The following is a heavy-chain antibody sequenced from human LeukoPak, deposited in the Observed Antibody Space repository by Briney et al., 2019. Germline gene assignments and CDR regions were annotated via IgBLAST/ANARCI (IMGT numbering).Heavy chain of an antibody. J-gene: IGHJ4*02. Sequence: HSETLSLTCTVSGGSISSGGYYWSWIRQPPGKGLAWIGYIYHSGSTYYNPSLKSRVTISVDRSKNQFSLKLSSVTAADTAVYYCARLLYGSGSYYVDYWGQGTLVTVSS. CDR3: ARLLYGSGSYYVDY. CDR1: GGSISSGGYY. D-gene: IGHD3-10*01. CDR2: IYHSGST. V-gene: IGHV4-30-2*01.